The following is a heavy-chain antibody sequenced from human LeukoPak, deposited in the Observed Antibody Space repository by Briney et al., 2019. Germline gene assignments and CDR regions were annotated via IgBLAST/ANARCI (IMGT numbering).Heavy chain of an antibody. CDR2: INHSGST. V-gene: IGHV4-39*07. Sequence: SETLSLTCTVSGGSISNSSNYWGWIRQPPGKGLEWIGEINHSGSTNYNPSLKSRVTISVDTSKNQFSLKLSSVTAADTAVYYCARGPPYIVVVTAIGFFDSWGQGTLVTVSS. CDR3: ARGPPYIVVVTAIGFFDS. D-gene: IGHD2-21*02. CDR1: GGSISNSSNY. J-gene: IGHJ4*02.